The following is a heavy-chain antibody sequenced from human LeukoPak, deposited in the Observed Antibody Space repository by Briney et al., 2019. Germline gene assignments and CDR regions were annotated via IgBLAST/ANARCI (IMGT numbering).Heavy chain of an antibody. Sequence: SETLSLTCTVSGYSISSGYYWGWIRQPPGKGLEWIGIMDHSGITYSNPSLRSRVTISLDTSKNQFSLKLSSVTAADTAVYYCASGVYYYDSSGYPETDAFDIWGQGTMVTVSS. CDR3: ASGVYYYDSSGYPETDAFDI. V-gene: IGHV4-38-2*02. CDR1: GYSISSGYY. J-gene: IGHJ3*02. D-gene: IGHD3-22*01. CDR2: MDHSGIT.